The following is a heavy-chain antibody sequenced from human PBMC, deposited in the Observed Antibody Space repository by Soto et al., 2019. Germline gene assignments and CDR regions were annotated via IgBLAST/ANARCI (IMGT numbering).Heavy chain of an antibody. V-gene: IGHV1-18*01. J-gene: IGHJ6*02. Sequence: ASVKVSCKASGGTFSSYAISWVRQAPGQGLEWMGWISAYNGNTNYAQKLQGRVTMTTDTSTSTAYMELRSLRSDDTAVYYCARSGSSTSYYYYGMDVWGQGTTVTVSS. CDR2: ISAYNGNT. CDR1: GGTFSSYA. D-gene: IGHD1-26*01. CDR3: ARSGSSTSYYYYGMDV.